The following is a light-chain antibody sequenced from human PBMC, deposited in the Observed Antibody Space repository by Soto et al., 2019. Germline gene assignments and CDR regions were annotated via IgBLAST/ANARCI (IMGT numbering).Light chain of an antibody. CDR1: QSVNSNF. CDR2: GAS. Sequence: VVLTQSPGTLSLSPGERATLSCRASQSVNSNFLAWYQQKPGQAPRLLIYGASSRATGNPDRFSGGGSGKDFTLTISRLEPEDFAVYYCQHYGSSPLFSFGPGTKVDIK. J-gene: IGKJ3*01. CDR3: QHYGSSPLFS. V-gene: IGKV3-20*01.